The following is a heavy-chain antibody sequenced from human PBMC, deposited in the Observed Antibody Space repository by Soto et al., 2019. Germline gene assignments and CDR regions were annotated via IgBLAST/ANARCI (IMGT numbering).Heavy chain of an antibody. CDR1: GGSISDYY. D-gene: IGHD3-10*01. Sequence: SETLSLTCTVSGGSISDYYWSWIRQPPGKGLEWIGYIYYSGRTNYNPSLKSRVTILVDTSKNQLSLKLSSVTAADTAVYYCARDGYYGSGSYYNPSVYYYYMDVWGKGTTVTVSS. CDR3: ARDGYYGSGSYYNPSVYYYYMDV. CDR2: IYYSGRT. V-gene: IGHV4-59*12. J-gene: IGHJ6*03.